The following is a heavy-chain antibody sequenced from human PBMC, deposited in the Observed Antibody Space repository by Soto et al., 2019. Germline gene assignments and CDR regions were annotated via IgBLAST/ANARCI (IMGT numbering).Heavy chain of an antibody. CDR2: IYSDGST. J-gene: IGHJ6*02. CDR3: ARDPYYDSSGYLASNGMDV. V-gene: IGHV3-53*04. D-gene: IGHD3-22*01. Sequence: EVQLVESGGGLVQPGGSLRLSCAASGFTVSSNYMSWVRQAPGKGLEWVSVIYSDGSTYYADSVKGRFTISRHNSKNTLYLQMNSLRAEDTAVYYCARDPYYDSSGYLASNGMDVWGQGTTVTDSS. CDR1: GFTVSSNY.